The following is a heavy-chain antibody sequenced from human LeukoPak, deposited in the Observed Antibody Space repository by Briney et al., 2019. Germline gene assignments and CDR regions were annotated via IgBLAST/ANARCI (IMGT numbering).Heavy chain of an antibody. V-gene: IGHV3-21*01. Sequence: PGGSLRLSCAASGFTFSSYSMNWVRQAPGKGLEWVSSISSSSYIYYADSVKGRFTTSRDNAKNSLYLQMNSLRAEDTAVYYCARAGGRYCSSTSCYFDYWGQGTLVTVSS. D-gene: IGHD2-2*01. CDR2: ISSSSYI. CDR3: ARAGGRYCSSTSCYFDY. CDR1: GFTFSSYS. J-gene: IGHJ4*02.